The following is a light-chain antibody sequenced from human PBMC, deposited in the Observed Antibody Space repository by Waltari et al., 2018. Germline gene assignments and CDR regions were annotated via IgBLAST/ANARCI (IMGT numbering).Light chain of an antibody. V-gene: IGKV1-8*01. Sequence: AIRITQSPSSPSASTGDRVTITCRASQGISSYLAWYQQKPGKAPKLLIYAASTLQSGVPSMFSGSGSGTDFTLTISCLQSEDFATYYCQQYYSYPRTFGQGTKVEIK. CDR1: QGISSY. J-gene: IGKJ1*01. CDR2: AAS. CDR3: QQYYSYPRT.